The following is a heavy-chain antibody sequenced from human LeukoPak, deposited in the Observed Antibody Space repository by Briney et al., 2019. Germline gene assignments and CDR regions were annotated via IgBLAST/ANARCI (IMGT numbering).Heavy chain of an antibody. CDR2: ISYDGSNK. Sequence: GGSLRLSCAASGFTFSSYGMHWVRQAPGKGLEWVAVISYDGSNKYYADSVKGRFTISRENAKNSLYLQMDSLRAGDTAVYYCARFGGTDGFFDIWGQGTMVTVSS. D-gene: IGHD3-10*01. J-gene: IGHJ3*02. V-gene: IGHV3-30*03. CDR3: ARFGGTDGFFDI. CDR1: GFTFSSYG.